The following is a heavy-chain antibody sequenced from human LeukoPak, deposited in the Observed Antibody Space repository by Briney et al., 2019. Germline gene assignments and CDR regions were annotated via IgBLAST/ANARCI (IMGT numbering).Heavy chain of an antibody. D-gene: IGHD4-17*01. J-gene: IGHJ4*02. CDR1: GCSISSGGYY. CDR2: IYYSGST. Sequence: SQTLSLTCTVSGCSISSGGYYWIWIRQHPGKGLEGIGYIYYSGSTYYNPSLKSRVTISVDTSKNQFSLKLRSVTAADTAVYFCARLQMTTVTFDYWGQGTLVTVSS. CDR3: ARLQMTTVTFDY. V-gene: IGHV4-31*03.